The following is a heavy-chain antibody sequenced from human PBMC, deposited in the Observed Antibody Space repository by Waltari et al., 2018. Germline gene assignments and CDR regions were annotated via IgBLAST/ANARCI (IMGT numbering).Heavy chain of an antibody. J-gene: IGHJ4*02. CDR2: ISGNSGNI. CDR1: GFTFRSYA. V-gene: IGHV3-23*01. D-gene: IGHD3-16*01. CDR3: ASLPAVFGAPLDY. Sequence: EVQLLESGGDLVQPGGPLRLSCAASGFTFRSYASRWVRQAPGKGLEWVSLISGNSGNIYYADSVKGRFTISRDNSKNTLYIQMNSLRAADTAIYYCASLPAVFGAPLDYWGQGALVTVSS.